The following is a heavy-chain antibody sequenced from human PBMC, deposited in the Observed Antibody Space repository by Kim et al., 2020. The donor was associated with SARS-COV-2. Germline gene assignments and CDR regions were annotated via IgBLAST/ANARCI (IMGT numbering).Heavy chain of an antibody. V-gene: IGHV3-9*01. D-gene: IGHD4-17*01. CDR2: ISWNSGSI. CDR3: AKDSMGYGGNEGAFDI. Sequence: GGSLRLSCAASGFTFDDYAMHWVRQAPGKGLEWVSGISWNSGSIGYADSVKGRFTISRDNAKNSLYLQMNSLRAEDTALYYYAKDSMGYGGNEGAFDIWGQGTMVTVSS. J-gene: IGHJ3*02. CDR1: GFTFDDYA.